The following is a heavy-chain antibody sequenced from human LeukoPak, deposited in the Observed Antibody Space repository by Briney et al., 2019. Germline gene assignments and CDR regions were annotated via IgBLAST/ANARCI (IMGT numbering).Heavy chain of an antibody. CDR1: GGSTSSYY. CDR3: ASYSSSRPWVY. CDR2: IYYSGST. Sequence: SSETLSLTCTVSGGSTSSYYWSWIRQPPGKGLEWIGYIYYSGSTNYNPSLKSRVTISVDTSKNQFSLKLSSVTAADTAVYYCASYSSSRPWVYWGQGTLVTVSS. J-gene: IGHJ4*02. V-gene: IGHV4-59*01. D-gene: IGHD6-13*01.